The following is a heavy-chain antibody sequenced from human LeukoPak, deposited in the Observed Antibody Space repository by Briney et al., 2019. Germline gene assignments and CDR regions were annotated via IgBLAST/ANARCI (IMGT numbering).Heavy chain of an antibody. V-gene: IGHV4-39*02. CDR3: AREGPFMITFGGLDY. Sequence: SETLSLTCTVSGGSISSSSYYWGWIRQPPGMGLEWIGSIYYSGSTYYNPSLKSRVTISVDTSKNQFSLKLSSVTAADTAVYYCAREGPFMITFGGLDYWGQGTLVTVSS. J-gene: IGHJ4*02. CDR2: IYYSGST. D-gene: IGHD3-16*01. CDR1: GGSISSSSYY.